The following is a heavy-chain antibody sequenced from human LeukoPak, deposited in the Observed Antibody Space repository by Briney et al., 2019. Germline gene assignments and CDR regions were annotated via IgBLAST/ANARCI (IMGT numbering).Heavy chain of an antibody. V-gene: IGHV3-9*03. J-gene: IGHJ4*02. CDR1: GFTFDDYA. CDR2: ISWNSGSI. CDR3: TTDRSSLFDY. Sequence: PGGSLRLSCAASGFTFDDYAMHWVRQAPGKGLEWVSGISWNSGSIGYADSVKGRFTISRDNAKNSLYLQMNSLRAEDMALYYCTTDRSSLFDYWGQGTLVTVSS.